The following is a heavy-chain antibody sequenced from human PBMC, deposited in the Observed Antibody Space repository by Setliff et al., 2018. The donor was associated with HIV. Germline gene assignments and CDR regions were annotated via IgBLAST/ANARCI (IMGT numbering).Heavy chain of an antibody. V-gene: IGHV1-69*10. J-gene: IGHJ4*02. D-gene: IGHD3-22*01. CDR3: VRVGPWYYARSGYLASWDY. CDR1: GYTFTSYG. Sequence: SVKVSCKASGYTFTSYGISWVRQAPGQGLEWMGGTNPQSDIANYAQRFQGRVTITADHSTTTTYMELTSLRADDTAVYYCVRVGPWYYARSGYLASWDYWGQGTLVTVSS. CDR2: TNPQSDIA.